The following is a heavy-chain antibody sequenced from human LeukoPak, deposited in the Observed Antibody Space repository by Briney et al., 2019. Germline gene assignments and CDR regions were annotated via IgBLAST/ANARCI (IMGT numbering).Heavy chain of an antibody. CDR3: AKDIRGSSITYYFDY. V-gene: IGHV3-23*01. D-gene: IGHD2-2*01. J-gene: IGHJ4*02. CDR1: GFTFSSYA. CDR2: ISGSGGST. Sequence: PGGSLRLSCAASGFTFSSYAMSWVRQAPGKGLEWVSAISGSGGSTYYADSVKGRFTVSRDSSKNTVCLQMNSLGAEDTAVYYCAKDIRGSSITYYFDYWGQGTLVTVSS.